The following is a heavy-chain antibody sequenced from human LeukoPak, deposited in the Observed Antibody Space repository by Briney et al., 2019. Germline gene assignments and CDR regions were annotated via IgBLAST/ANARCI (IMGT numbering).Heavy chain of an antibody. V-gene: IGHV4-59*11. CDR1: GGSISTHY. D-gene: IGHD3-16*02. CDR2: ISYIGTT. Sequence: KASETLSLTCTVSGGSISTHYWTWIRQPPGKGLEWIGYISYIGTTNYNPSLKSRVSISVDTSKTYISLKLSSVTAADTAVYYCARVIPNYDYVWGSYRTFDYWGQGTLVTVSS. J-gene: IGHJ4*02. CDR3: ARVIPNYDYVWGSYRTFDY.